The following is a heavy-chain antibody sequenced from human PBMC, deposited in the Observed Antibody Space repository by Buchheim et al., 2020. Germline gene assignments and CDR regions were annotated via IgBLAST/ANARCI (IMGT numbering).Heavy chain of an antibody. J-gene: IGHJ4*02. V-gene: IGHV4-59*01. CDR3: AGGGGEDYGDPIDY. D-gene: IGHD4-17*01. Sequence: QVQLQESGPGLVKPSETLSLTCTVSGGSISSYYWSWIRQPPGKGLEWIGYIYYSGSTNYNPSLKSRVTISVDTSKNQFSLKLSSVTAADTAVYYCAGGGGEDYGDPIDYWGQGTL. CDR1: GGSISSYY. CDR2: IYYSGST.